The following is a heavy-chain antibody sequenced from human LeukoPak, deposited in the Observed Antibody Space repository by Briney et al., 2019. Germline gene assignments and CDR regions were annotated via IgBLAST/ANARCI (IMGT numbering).Heavy chain of an antibody. D-gene: IGHD2-15*01. J-gene: IGHJ5*02. CDR3: ARGDVVVVAATQATGWFDP. Sequence: SETLSLTCTVSGGSISSGDYYWSWIRQPPGKGLEWIGYIYYSGSTYYNPSLKSRVTISVDTSKNQSSLKLSSVTAADTAVYYCARGDVVVVAATQATGWFDPWGQGTLVTVSS. CDR2: IYYSGST. CDR1: GGSISSGDYY. V-gene: IGHV4-30-4*01.